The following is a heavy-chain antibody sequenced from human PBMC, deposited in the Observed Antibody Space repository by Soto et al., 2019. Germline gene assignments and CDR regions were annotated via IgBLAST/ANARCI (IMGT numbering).Heavy chain of an antibody. D-gene: IGHD1-1*01. Sequence: QVRLQESGPGLVKPSETLSLTCTVSGASISNYYWSWIRQPAGKGLECLGRIYASGTTTYNPSLSSRVTMSVDTSKNQFSLKLNSVTAADTAVYYCARESRSELGTVEYWGQGTLVTVSS. CDR2: IYASGTT. CDR1: GASISNYY. V-gene: IGHV4-4*07. CDR3: ARESRSELGTVEY. J-gene: IGHJ4*02.